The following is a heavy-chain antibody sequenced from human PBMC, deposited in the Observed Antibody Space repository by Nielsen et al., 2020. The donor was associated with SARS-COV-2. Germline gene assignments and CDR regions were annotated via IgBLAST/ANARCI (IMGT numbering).Heavy chain of an antibody. CDR3: ARGSMVRGVIIAYYYYGMDV. CDR2: IYYSGST. V-gene: IGHV4-59*12. J-gene: IGHJ6*02. Sequence: WIRQPPGKGLEWIGYIYYSGSTNYNPSLKSRVTISVDTSKNQFSLKLSSVTAADTAVYYCARGSMVRGVIIAYYYYGMDVWGQGTTVTVSS. D-gene: IGHD3-10*01.